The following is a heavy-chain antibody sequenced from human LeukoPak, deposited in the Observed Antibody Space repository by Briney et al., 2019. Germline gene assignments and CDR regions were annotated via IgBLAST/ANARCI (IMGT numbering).Heavy chain of an antibody. Sequence: AGGSLRLSCAASGFTFDDYAMNWVRQAPGKGLEWVSGISWNSDYIEYADSVKGRFTISRDNAKNSLYLQMNSLRAEDTAVYYCARLREIPVFGVVTKSTSYFDYWGQGTLVTVSS. V-gene: IGHV3-9*01. CDR3: ARLREIPVFGVVTKSTSYFDY. D-gene: IGHD3-3*01. J-gene: IGHJ4*02. CDR1: GFTFDDYA. CDR2: ISWNSDYI.